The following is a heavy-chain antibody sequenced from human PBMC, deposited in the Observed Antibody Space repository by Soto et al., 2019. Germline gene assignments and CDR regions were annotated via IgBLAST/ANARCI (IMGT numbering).Heavy chain of an antibody. D-gene: IGHD3-16*01. CDR2: IYHSGSA. CDR3: ARGGGYFDL. V-gene: IGHV4-30-2*01. CDR1: NDSISSGRYS. J-gene: IGHJ2*01. Sequence: SETLSLTCAVSNDSISSGRYSWSWIRQPPGKALEWIGYIYHSGSAYYNPSLRSRVTMSAYRSNNQFSLRLTSVPAADTAVYYCARGGGYFDLWGRGTLATASS.